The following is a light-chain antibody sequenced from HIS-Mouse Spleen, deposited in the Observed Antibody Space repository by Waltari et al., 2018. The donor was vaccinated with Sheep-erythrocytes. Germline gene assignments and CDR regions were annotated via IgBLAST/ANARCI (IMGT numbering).Light chain of an antibody. V-gene: IGLV2-8*01. CDR2: EVS. J-gene: IGLJ3*02. CDR3: SSYAGSNNWV. CDR1: SRYVGGYNY. Sequence: QSALTQPPSASGSPGQSVTLPCTGTSRYVGGYNYVPWYQPHPGKAPKLMIYEVSKRPSGVPDRFSGSKSGNTASLTVSGLQAEDEADYYCSSYAGSNNWVFGGGTKLTVL.